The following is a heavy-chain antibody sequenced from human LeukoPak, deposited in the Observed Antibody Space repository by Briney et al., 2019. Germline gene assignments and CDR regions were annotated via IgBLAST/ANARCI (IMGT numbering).Heavy chain of an antibody. CDR3: ARHRLPYYYDSSGYSGQWYFDL. J-gene: IGHJ2*01. CDR2: INPSGGST. Sequence: VASVKVSCKASGYTFTSYYMHWVRQAPGQGLEWMGIINPSGGSTSYAQKFQGRVTMTRNTSTSTVYMELSSLRSEDTAVYYCARHRLPYYYDSSGYSGQWYFDLWGRGTLVTVSS. CDR1: GYTFTSYY. V-gene: IGHV1-46*01. D-gene: IGHD3-22*01.